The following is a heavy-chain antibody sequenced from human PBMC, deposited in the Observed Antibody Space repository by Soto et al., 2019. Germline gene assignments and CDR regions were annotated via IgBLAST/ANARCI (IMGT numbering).Heavy chain of an antibody. Sequence: SETLSVTCVISRDSVSINSAGWSWIRQSPSRGRECLGWTFCRAKYYNDYAVSLKGRISINADKSKNPFSLQLNSVTPEDTAVYYCASVDYNECGYYDGMDVWGQGTTVTVSS. CDR3: ASVDYNECGYYDGMDV. CDR1: RDSVSINSAG. CDR2: TFCRAKYYN. V-gene: IGHV6-1*01. J-gene: IGHJ6*02. D-gene: IGHD3-22*01.